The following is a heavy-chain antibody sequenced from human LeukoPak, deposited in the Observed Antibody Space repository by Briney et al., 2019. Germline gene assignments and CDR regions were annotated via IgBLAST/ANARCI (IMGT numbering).Heavy chain of an antibody. CDR3: ARDLFYCVSGTYYNVGRVFNY. CDR2: SNPNSGGT. V-gene: IGHV1-2*02. J-gene: IGHJ4*02. CDR1: GFTFTGYY. Sequence: ASVKVSCTASGFTFTGYYMHWVRQSPRQPLEWRGWSNPNSGGTDYAQKSQCRVTMTRETSLTTAYMDLTSVRPDDTAVYYCARDLFYCVSGTYYNVGRVFNYWGQGTLVTVSS. D-gene: IGHD3-10*01.